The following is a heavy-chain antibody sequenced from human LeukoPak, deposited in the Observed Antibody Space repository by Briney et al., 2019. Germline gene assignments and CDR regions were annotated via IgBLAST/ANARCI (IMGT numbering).Heavy chain of an antibody. Sequence: GGSLRLSCAASGFTFSSYAMHWVRQAPGKGLEWVAVISYDGSNKYYADSVKGRFTISRDNSKNTLYLQMNSLRAEDTAVYYCARVRILLWFGDEYNRFDPWGQGTLVTVSS. CDR1: GFTFSSYA. J-gene: IGHJ5*02. CDR3: ARVRILLWFGDEYNRFDP. D-gene: IGHD3-10*01. CDR2: ISYDGSNK. V-gene: IGHV3-30-3*01.